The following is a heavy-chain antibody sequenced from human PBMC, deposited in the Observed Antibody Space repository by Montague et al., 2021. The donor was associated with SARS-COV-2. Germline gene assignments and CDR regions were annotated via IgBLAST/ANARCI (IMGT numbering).Heavy chain of an antibody. CDR1: GFTFSNNA. V-gene: IGHV3-48*02. CDR3: ARVRGPTLATSFVDV. Sequence: SLRLSCAASGFTFSNNAMHWVRQAPGKGLEWVSFITGSSGTIYYADSVKGRFTISRDNGKNSLYLQMNSLRDEDTALYYCARVRGPTLATSFVDVWGQGTPVTVSS. CDR2: ITGSSGTI. D-gene: IGHD5-12*01. J-gene: IGHJ6*02.